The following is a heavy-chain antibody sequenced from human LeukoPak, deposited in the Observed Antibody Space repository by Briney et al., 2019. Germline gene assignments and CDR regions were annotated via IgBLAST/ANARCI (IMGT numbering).Heavy chain of an antibody. J-gene: IGHJ4*02. V-gene: IGHV3-33*01. CDR1: GFIFSTYG. CDR3: ATSSPRNYFDH. CDR2: IWYDGSQK. Sequence: GGSLRLSCAASGFIFSTYGLHWVRQSPGRGLEWVAVIWYDGSQKYYADSLKGRFTISKDDSKNTIYLQMDSLRAEDTAVYYCATSSPRNYFDHWGQGTLVTVSS. D-gene: IGHD1-14*01.